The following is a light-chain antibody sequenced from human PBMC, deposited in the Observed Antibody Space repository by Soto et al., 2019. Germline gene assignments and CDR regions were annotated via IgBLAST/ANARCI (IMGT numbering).Light chain of an antibody. CDR3: QQYGANSPWT. CDR2: KAS. J-gene: IGKJ1*01. CDR1: QRIDSW. Sequence: DIQMTQSPSTLSASVGDRVTITCRASQRIDSWLAWYQQKPGKTPKVLISKASILESGVPSRFSGSASGIEFTLTISNLQTEDFATYYCQQYGANSPWTFGQGTEVESK. V-gene: IGKV1-5*03.